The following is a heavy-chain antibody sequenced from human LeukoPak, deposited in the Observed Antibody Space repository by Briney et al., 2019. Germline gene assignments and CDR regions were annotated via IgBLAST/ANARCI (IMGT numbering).Heavy chain of an antibody. Sequence: GGSLRLSCVASGFTFSNSGMHWVRQAPGKGLEWVAVISYDGSKKYYADSVKGRFTISRDNSKNTLYLQMNSLRTEDTAVYYCAKDSINNGLDYWGQGTPITVSS. CDR2: ISYDGSKK. D-gene: IGHD1/OR15-1a*01. J-gene: IGHJ4*02. CDR3: AKDSINNGLDY. V-gene: IGHV3-30*18. CDR1: GFTFSNSG.